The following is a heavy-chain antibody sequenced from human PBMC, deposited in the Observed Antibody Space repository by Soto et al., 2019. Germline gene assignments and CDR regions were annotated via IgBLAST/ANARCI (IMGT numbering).Heavy chain of an antibody. D-gene: IGHD5-12*01. V-gene: IGHV3-9*01. CDR1: GFTFDDYA. CDR2: ISWNSGSI. CDR3: AKDQYGGYDGGYYYYGMDV. J-gene: IGHJ6*02. Sequence: GGSLRLSCAASGFTFDDYAMHWVRQAPGKGLEWVSGISWNSGSIGYADSVKGRFTISRDNAKNSLYLQMNSLRAEDTALYYCAKDQYGGYDGGYYYYGMDVWGQGTTVTVS.